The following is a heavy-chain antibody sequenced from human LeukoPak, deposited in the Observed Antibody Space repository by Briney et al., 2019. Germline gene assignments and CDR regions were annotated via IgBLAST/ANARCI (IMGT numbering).Heavy chain of an antibody. CDR2: IIPIFGTA. D-gene: IGHD2-2*01. Sequence: ASVKVSCKASRGTFSSYAISWVRQAPGQGLEWMGGIIPIFGTANYAQKFQGRVTITTDESTSTAYMELSSLRSEDTAVYYCARKGICSSTSCPGYFDYWGQGTLVTVSS. CDR3: ARKGICSSTSCPGYFDY. V-gene: IGHV1-69*05. J-gene: IGHJ4*02. CDR1: RGTFSSYA.